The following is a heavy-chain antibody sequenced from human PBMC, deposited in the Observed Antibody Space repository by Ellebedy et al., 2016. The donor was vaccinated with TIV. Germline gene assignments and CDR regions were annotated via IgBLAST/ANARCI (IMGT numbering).Heavy chain of an antibody. CDR3: ARMTSRDGLNYDVFDL. CDR1: GGSFNNFN. CDR2: INESGRT. V-gene: IGHV4-34*01. J-gene: IGHJ3*01. D-gene: IGHD5-24*01. Sequence: SETLSLXXTVHGGSFNNFNWSWLRQPPGKGLEWIGEINESGRTNSNPSMKGRVTTSLDSSKNQFTLTLTSVTAADTAIYYCARMTSRDGLNYDVFDLWGQGALVSVSS.